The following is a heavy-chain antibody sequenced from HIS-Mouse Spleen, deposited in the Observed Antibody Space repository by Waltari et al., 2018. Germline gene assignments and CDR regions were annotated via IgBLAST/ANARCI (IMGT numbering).Heavy chain of an antibody. CDR2: INPNSGGK. CDR3: ARDTDY. Sequence: QVQLVPSGAEVQKPGASVKASCKASGYTFTGYYMHWVGQAPGQGLEWMGWINPNSGGKNYAQKFQGRVTMTRDTSISTAYMELSRLRSDDTAVYYCARDTDYWGQGTLVTVSS. J-gene: IGHJ4*02. CDR1: GYTFTGYY. V-gene: IGHV1-2*02.